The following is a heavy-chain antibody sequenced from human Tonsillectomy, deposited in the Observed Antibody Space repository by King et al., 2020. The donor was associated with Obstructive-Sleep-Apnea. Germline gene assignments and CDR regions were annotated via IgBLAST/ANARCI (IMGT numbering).Heavy chain of an antibody. CDR1: GYIFANYW. CDR3: ARYYYDSSGYYYFDY. Sequence: QLVQSGAEVKKPGESLKISCKGSGYIFANYWIGWVRQMPGKGLEWMGIVYPGDSDTRYSPSFQDQVTISAYKSISTASLQWGSLKASDTAMYYCARYYYDSSGYYYFDYWGQGTLVTVSS. V-gene: IGHV5-51*01. D-gene: IGHD3-22*01. CDR2: VYPGDSDT. J-gene: IGHJ4*02.